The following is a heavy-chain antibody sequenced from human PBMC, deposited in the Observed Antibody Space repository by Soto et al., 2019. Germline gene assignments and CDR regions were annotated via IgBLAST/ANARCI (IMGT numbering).Heavy chain of an antibody. J-gene: IGHJ6*02. D-gene: IGHD3-9*01. CDR2: IVVGSGNT. CDR1: GFTFTSSA. CDR3: AAQGTYYDILTGHRDYYYATDV. V-gene: IGHV1-58*01. Sequence: SVKVSCKASGFTFTSSAVQWVRQARGQRLEWIGWIVVGSGNTNYAQKFQERVTITRDMSTGTAYMELSSLRSEDTAVYYCAAQGTYYDILTGHRDYYYATDVPGQGPTVTVSS.